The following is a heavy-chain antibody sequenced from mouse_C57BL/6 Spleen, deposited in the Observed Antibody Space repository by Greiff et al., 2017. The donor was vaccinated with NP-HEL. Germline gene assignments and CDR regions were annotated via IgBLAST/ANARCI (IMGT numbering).Heavy chain of an antibody. D-gene: IGHD3-2*01. V-gene: IGHV1-64*01. J-gene: IGHJ3*01. CDR3: ARLVDSPFAY. Sequence: QVQLQQSGAELVKPGASVKLSCKASGYTFTSYWMHWVKQRPGQGLEWIGMIHPNSGSTNYNEKFKSKATLTVDKSSSTAYMQLSSLTSEDSAVYYCARLVDSPFAYWGQGTLVTVSA. CDR1: GYTFTSYW. CDR2: IHPNSGST.